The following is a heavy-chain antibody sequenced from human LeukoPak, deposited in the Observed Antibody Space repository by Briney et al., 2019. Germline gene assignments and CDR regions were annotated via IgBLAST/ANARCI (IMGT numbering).Heavy chain of an antibody. CDR1: GYTFTSYD. Sequence: ASVKVSCKASGYTFTSYDINWVRQATGQGLEWMGWMNPNSGNTGYAQKFQGRVTMTRNNSISTVYMELSSLRSEDTAVYYCARGIMITFGGVIVPDYWGQGTLVTVSS. CDR3: ARGIMITFGGVIVPDY. J-gene: IGHJ4*02. CDR2: MNPNSGNT. D-gene: IGHD3-16*02. V-gene: IGHV1-8*01.